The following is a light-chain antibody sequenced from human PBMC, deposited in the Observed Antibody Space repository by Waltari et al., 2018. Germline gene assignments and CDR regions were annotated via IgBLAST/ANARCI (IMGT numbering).Light chain of an antibody. CDR3: CSYAGSSTWV. Sequence: QSALNQPRSVSGSLGQSVTISCTGSTSDVRSYNSVSWYQQHPGKAPQPLIYDVTKRPSGVPDRFGGSRSGDTASLTISGLLAEDESDYFCCSYAGSSTWVFGGGTRVTAL. CDR2: DVT. J-gene: IGLJ3*02. V-gene: IGLV2-11*01. CDR1: TSDVRSYNS.